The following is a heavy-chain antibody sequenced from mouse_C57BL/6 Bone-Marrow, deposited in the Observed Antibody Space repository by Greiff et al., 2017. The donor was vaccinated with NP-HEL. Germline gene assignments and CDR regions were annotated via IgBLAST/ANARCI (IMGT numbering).Heavy chain of an antibody. CDR3: ARSGGWLLRGWYFDV. V-gene: IGHV1-61*01. D-gene: IGHD2-3*01. CDR1: GYTFTSYW. Sequence: VQLQQPGAELVRPGSSVKLSCKASGYTFTSYWMDWVKQRPGQGLEWIGNIYPSDSETHYNQKFKDKATLTVDKSSSTAYMQLSSLTSEDSAVYYCARSGGWLLRGWYFDVWGTGTTVTVSS. J-gene: IGHJ1*03. CDR2: IYPSDSET.